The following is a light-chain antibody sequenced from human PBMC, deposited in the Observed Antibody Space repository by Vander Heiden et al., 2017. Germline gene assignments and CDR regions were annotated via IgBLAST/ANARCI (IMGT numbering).Light chain of an antibody. CDR2: AAS. CDR3: QQSYITPLT. V-gene: IGKV1-39*01. Sequence: PSPLAASVGDSVSITCRSSRSMYSYLHWYQHKPGEAPRLLLYAASSLHSGVPSRFSGSASGTDFTLTITNLQPEDFATYYCQQSYITPLTFGGGTKVGIK. CDR1: RSMYSY. J-gene: IGKJ4*01.